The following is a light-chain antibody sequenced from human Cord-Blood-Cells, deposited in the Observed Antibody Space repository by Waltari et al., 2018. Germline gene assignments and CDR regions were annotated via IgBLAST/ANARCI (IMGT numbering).Light chain of an antibody. CDR1: SLRSYY. CDR3: NSRDSSSKRV. Sequence: SSELTQDPAVSVALGQTVRITCQGDSLRSYYASWYQQKPGHAPVLVIYGKNNRPSGITDRFSGSSSGNTASLTITGAQAEDEADYYCNSRDSSSKRVFGGGTKLTVL. V-gene: IGLV3-19*01. J-gene: IGLJ2*01. CDR2: GKN.